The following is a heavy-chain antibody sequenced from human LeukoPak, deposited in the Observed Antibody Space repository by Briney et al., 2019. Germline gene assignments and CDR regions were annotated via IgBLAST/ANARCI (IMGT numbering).Heavy chain of an antibody. D-gene: IGHD3-3*01. CDR2: INPNSGGT. V-gene: IGHV1-2*02. CDR3: ARAYYDFWSGYYSAYYMDV. J-gene: IGHJ6*03. Sequence: ASVKVSCKASGYTFTGYYMHWVRQAPGQGLEWMGWINPNSGGTNYAQKFQGRVTMTRDTSISTAYMELSRLRSDDTAVYYCARAYYDFWSGYYSAYYMDVWGKGTTVTVSS. CDR1: GYTFTGYY.